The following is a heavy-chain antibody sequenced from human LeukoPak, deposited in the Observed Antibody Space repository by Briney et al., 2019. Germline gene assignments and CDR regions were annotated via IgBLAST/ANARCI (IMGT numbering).Heavy chain of an antibody. CDR3: ARGVDY. J-gene: IGHJ4*02. Sequence: GGSLRLSCAASGFTFSTYEMNWVRQAPGKGLEWVSYISGSATTIYYADSVKGRFTISRDNAKNSLYLQMNSLRADDSAVYYCARGVDYWGQGTLVTASS. CDR1: GFTFSTYE. CDR2: ISGSATTI. V-gene: IGHV3-48*03.